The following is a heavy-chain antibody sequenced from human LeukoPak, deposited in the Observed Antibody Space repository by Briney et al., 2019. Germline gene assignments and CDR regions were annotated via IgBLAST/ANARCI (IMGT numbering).Heavy chain of an antibody. CDR2: INPSGGST. D-gene: IGHD3-22*01. J-gene: IGHJ4*02. CDR3: ARVRYYYDSSGYPPDY. Sequence: ASVKVSCKASGYTFTGYYMHWVRQAPGQGLEWMGIINPSGGSTSYAQKFQGRVTVTRDMSTSTVYMELSSLRSEDTAVYYCARVRYYYDSSGYPPDYWGQGTLVTVSS. V-gene: IGHV1-46*01. CDR1: GYTFTGYY.